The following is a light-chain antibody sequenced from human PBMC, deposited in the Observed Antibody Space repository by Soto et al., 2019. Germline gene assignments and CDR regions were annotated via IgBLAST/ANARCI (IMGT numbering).Light chain of an antibody. J-gene: IGKJ1*01. CDR3: QQRSNCWT. Sequence: EIVFTQFPATLSLSTGERAALSYRASQSVSTFLAWYPHKPGQAPRLLIYDASNRATGIPARFSGSGSGTDFTLTISSLEPEDSAFYYCQQRSNCWTFGQGTKVDIK. V-gene: IGKV3-11*01. CDR2: DAS. CDR1: QSVSTF.